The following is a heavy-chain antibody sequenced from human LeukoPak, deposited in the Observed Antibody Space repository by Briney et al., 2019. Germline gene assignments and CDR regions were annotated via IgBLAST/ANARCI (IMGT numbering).Heavy chain of an antibody. Sequence: ASVKVSCKASGYTFTSYGISWVRQAPGQGLEWMGWINPNSGGTNYAQKFQGRVTMTRDTSISTAYMELSRLRSDDTAVYYCARDYEWTYDYWGQGTLVTVSS. CDR3: ARDYEWTYDY. D-gene: IGHD3-3*01. CDR1: GYTFTSYG. CDR2: INPNSGGT. J-gene: IGHJ4*02. V-gene: IGHV1-2*02.